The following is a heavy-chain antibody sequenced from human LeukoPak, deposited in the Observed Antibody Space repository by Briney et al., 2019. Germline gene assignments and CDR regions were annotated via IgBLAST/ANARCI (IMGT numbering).Heavy chain of an antibody. CDR2: IDPSDSYT. Sequence: GESLKISCKGSGYSFTSYWITWVRQMPGKGLECMGRIDPSDSYTNYSPSFQGHVTISADKSSSTANLQWSSLKASDTAIYYCARLSSSTSFIDYWGQGTLVTVSS. J-gene: IGHJ4*02. CDR3: ARLSSSTSFIDY. D-gene: IGHD2-2*01. CDR1: GYSFTSYW. V-gene: IGHV5-10-1*01.